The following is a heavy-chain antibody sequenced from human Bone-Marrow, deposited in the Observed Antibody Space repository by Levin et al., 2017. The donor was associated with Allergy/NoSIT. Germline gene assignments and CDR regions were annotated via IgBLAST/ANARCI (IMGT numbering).Heavy chain of an antibody. CDR3: ARAKTQAGVVPDY. V-gene: IGHV4-59*01. D-gene: IGHD3-3*01. CDR1: GGSISGSY. CDR2: MFYSGVT. Sequence: SQTLSLTCTVSGGSISGSYWSWMRQPPGKGLEYIGYMFYSGVTSYNPSLKSRATISVDTTKNQFSLNLTSVTAADTAVYFCARAKTQAGVVPDYWGQGTLVSVSS. J-gene: IGHJ4*02.